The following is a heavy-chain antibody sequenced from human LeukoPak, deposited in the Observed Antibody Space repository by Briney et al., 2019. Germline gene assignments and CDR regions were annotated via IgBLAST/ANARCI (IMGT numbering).Heavy chain of an antibody. D-gene: IGHD5-18*01. CDR3: AKDSTAIDY. CDR2: ISGSGATP. V-gene: IGHV3-23*01. CDR1: GFTFSSYV. Sequence: GGSLRLSCAASGFTFSSYVMSWVRQAPGKGLDWVSAISGSGATPYYADSVKGRFTISRDNSKNTLYPQMNSLRDEDTAIYYCAKDSTAIDYWGQGTLVTVSS. J-gene: IGHJ4*02.